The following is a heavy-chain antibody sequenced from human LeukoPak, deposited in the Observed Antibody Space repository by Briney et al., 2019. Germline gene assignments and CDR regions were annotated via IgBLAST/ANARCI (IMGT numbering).Heavy chain of an antibody. V-gene: IGHV4-61*02. Sequence: SQTLSLTCTVSAGSISSGRYYWSWIREPAGKGLEWIGRIGTRGCTNYNPSLTSRVTISVDTSKKQLTLKLSSVTAADTAVYYCERVGGGYYLDYWGQGTLVTVSS. CDR2: IGTRGCT. CDR3: ERVGGGYYLDY. CDR1: AGSISSGRYY. J-gene: IGHJ4*02. D-gene: IGHD3-16*01.